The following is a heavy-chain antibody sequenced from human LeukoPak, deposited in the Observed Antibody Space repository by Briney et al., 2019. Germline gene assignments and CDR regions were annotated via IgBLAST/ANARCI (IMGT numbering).Heavy chain of an antibody. D-gene: IGHD3-3*01. CDR1: GGSFSDHF. CDR3: ARFRYTSGYYTIRYYYYMDV. J-gene: IGHJ6*03. V-gene: IGHV4-34*01. CDR2: ISHSGST. Sequence: NPSETLSLTCAVYGGSFSDHFWTWIRQSPGKGLEWIGEISHSGSTNYNPSLKTRVTISVDTSMDQFSLKLSSVTAADTAVYYCARFRYTSGYYTIRYYYYMDVWGKGTTVTVSS.